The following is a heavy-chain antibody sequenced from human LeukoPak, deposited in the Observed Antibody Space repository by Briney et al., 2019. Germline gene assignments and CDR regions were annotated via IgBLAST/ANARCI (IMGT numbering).Heavy chain of an antibody. D-gene: IGHD6-19*01. CDR2: IYYSGST. CDR1: GGSISSSSYY. V-gene: IGHV4-39*01. Sequence: PSETLSLTCTVSGGSISSSSYYWGWIRQPPGKGLEWIGSIYYSGSTYYNPSLKSRVTISVDTSKNQFSLKLSSVTAADTAVYYCARVSGGWYSYNWFDPWGQGTLVTVSS. J-gene: IGHJ5*02. CDR3: ARVSGGWYSYNWFDP.